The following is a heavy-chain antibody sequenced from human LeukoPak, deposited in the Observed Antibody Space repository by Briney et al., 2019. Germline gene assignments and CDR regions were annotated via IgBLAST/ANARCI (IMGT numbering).Heavy chain of an antibody. V-gene: IGHV3-53*01. J-gene: IGHJ4*02. D-gene: IGHD6-13*01. CDR3: ARRKRSWYYFDH. Sequence: PGGSLRLSCAASGFTVSSNYMSWVRQAPGKGLEWVSVIYSGGSTYYADSVKGRFTISRDNSKNTLYLQMNSLRAEDTAVYYCARRKRSWYYFDHWGQGTLVTVSS. CDR1: GFTVSSNY. CDR2: IYSGGST.